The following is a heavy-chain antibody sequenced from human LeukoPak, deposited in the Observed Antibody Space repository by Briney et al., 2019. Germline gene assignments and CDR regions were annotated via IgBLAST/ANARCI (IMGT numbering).Heavy chain of an antibody. CDR1: GFTFSSYA. V-gene: IGHV3-30*04. D-gene: IGHD3-16*01. Sequence: GGSLRLSCAASGFTFSSYAMHWVRQAPGKGPEWVTVIARDGKDKHHADSVKGRFTISRDNSKNTLYLQMNSLRSEDTAVYYCASSRGSQNAFDIWGQGTMVTVSS. CDR2: IARDGKDK. CDR3: ASSRGSQNAFDI. J-gene: IGHJ3*02.